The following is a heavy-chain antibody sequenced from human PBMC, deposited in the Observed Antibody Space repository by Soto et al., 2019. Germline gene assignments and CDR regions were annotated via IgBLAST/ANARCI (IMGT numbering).Heavy chain of an antibody. Sequence: GGSLRPSCAASGFTFSSYAMSWVRQAPGKGLEWVSAISGSGGSTYYADSVKGRFTISRDNADNSLYLHMDSLRVEDTAVYYCARLVLHDYDNSGFWIYWGQGAPVTVSS. J-gene: IGHJ4*02. D-gene: IGHD3-22*01. CDR3: ARLVLHDYDNSGFWIY. V-gene: IGHV3-23*01. CDR1: GFTFSSYA. CDR2: ISGSGGST.